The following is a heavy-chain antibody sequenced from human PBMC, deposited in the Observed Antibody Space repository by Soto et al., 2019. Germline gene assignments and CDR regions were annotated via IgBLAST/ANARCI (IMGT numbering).Heavy chain of an antibody. CDR2: INTYNGNT. CDR3: ARSYYCSSTSCYPFDY. Sequence: ASVKVSCKASGYTFTTYGISWVRQAPGQGLEWMGWINTYNGNTNYAQRLQGRVTMTTDTSTSTAYMERSSLRSEDTAVYYCARSYYCSSTSCYPFDYWGQGTLVTVSS. V-gene: IGHV1-18*04. J-gene: IGHJ4*02. CDR1: GYTFTTYG. D-gene: IGHD2-2*01.